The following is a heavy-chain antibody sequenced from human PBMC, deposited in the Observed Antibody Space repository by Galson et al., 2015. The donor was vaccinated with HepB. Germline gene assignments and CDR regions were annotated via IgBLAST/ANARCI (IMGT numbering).Heavy chain of an antibody. D-gene: IGHD1-26*01. CDR1: GFTFSSYG. CDR3: ARDEAGGSNWFDP. CDR2: IWYDGSNK. J-gene: IGHJ5*02. V-gene: IGHV3-33*01. Sequence: SLRLSCAASGFTFSSYGMHWVRQAPGKGLEWVAVIWYDGSNKYYADSVKGRFTISRDNSKNTLYLQMNSLRAEDTAVYYCARDEAGGSNWFDPWGQGTLVTVSS.